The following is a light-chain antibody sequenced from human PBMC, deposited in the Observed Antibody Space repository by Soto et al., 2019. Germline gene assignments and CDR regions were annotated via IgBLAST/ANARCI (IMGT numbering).Light chain of an antibody. V-gene: IGLV2-14*01. CDR2: EVS. CDR3: SSYRSNSTLI. CDR1: NSDVGTYNY. Sequence: SALTQPASVSGSPGQSITISCTGTNSDVGTYNYVSWYQQHPGKAPKLMIYEVSNRPSGVTNRFSASKSGNAASLTISGLQEEDAADYYCSSYRSNSTLIFGGGTKVTVL. J-gene: IGLJ2*01.